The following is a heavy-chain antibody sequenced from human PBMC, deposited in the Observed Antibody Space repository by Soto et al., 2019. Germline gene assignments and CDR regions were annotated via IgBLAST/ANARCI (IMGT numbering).Heavy chain of an antibody. J-gene: IGHJ1*01. CDR3: ARGPYYYDSNQNQYFQH. CDR1: GGSISSGGYY. Sequence: SETLSLTCTVSGGSISSGGYYWSWIRQHPGKGLEWIGYIYYSGSTYYNPSLKSRVTITRDTSASTAYMELSSLRSEDTAVYYCARGPYYYDSNQNQYFQHWGQGTLVTVSS. CDR2: IYYSGST. V-gene: IGHV4-31*03. D-gene: IGHD3-22*01.